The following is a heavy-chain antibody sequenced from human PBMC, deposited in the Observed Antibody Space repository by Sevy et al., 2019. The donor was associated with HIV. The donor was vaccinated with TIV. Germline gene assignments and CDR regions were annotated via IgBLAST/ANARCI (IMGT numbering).Heavy chain of an antibody. D-gene: IGHD2-15*01. Sequence: SETLSLTCTVSGGSISSSSYYWGWIRQPPGKGLEWIGSIYYSGSTYYNPSLKSRVTISVDTSKNQFSLKLSSVTAADTAVYYCARQNVVVVAAGYYYYGMHVWGQGTTVTVSS. CDR3: ARQNVVVVAAGYYYYGMHV. CDR2: IYYSGST. V-gene: IGHV4-39*01. CDR1: GGSISSSSYY. J-gene: IGHJ6*02.